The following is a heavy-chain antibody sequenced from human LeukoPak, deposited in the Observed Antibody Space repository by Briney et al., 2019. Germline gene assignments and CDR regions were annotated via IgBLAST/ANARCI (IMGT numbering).Heavy chain of an antibody. J-gene: IGHJ4*02. V-gene: IGHV3-30*18. CDR1: GFTFSSYG. Sequence: PGGSLRLSCAASGFTFSSYGMHWVRQAPGKGLEWVAVISYDGSNKYYADSVKGRFTISRDNSKNTLYLQMNSLRAEDTAVYYCAKDETYSSGPVRPFFDYWGQGTLVTVSS. CDR2: ISYDGSNK. D-gene: IGHD6-19*01. CDR3: AKDETYSSGPVRPFFDY.